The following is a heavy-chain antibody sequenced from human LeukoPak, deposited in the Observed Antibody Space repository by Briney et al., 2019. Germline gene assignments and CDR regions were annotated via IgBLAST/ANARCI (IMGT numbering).Heavy chain of an antibody. D-gene: IGHD6-19*01. CDR3: ARDSSGWYENAFDI. J-gene: IGHJ3*02. Sequence: PGGSLRLSCAASGFTFDDYGMSWVRQAPGKGLEWVSGINWNGGSTGYADSVKGRFTISRDNAKNSLYLQMNSLGAEDTALYHCARDSSGWYENAFDIWGQGTMVTVSS. V-gene: IGHV3-20*01. CDR2: INWNGGST. CDR1: GFTFDDYG.